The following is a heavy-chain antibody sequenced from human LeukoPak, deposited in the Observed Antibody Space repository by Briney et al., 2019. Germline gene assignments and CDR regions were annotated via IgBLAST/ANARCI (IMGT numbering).Heavy chain of an antibody. Sequence: SQTLSLTCAISGDSVSNNNAAWNWIRQSPSRGLEWLGRTYYRSKWYDDYAVSVKSRITISPDTSKSQVSLQLNSVTPEDTAIYYCTRGGRGETVALFETWGQGTLVTVSS. CDR2: TYYRSKWYD. CDR3: TRGGRGETVALFET. J-gene: IGHJ4*02. CDR1: GDSVSNNNAA. V-gene: IGHV6-1*01. D-gene: IGHD6-19*01.